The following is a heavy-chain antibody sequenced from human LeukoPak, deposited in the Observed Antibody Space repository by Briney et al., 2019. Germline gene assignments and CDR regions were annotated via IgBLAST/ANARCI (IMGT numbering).Heavy chain of an antibody. V-gene: IGHV1-2*02. D-gene: IGHD3-16*02. Sequence: ASVKVSCKASGYTFTGYYMHWVRQAPGQGLEWMGWINPNSGGTNYAQKFQGRVTMTRDTSISTAYMELSRLRSDDTAVYYCARDQVGDYVWGSYRFDYWGQGTLVTVSS. J-gene: IGHJ4*02. CDR3: ARDQVGDYVWGSYRFDY. CDR2: INPNSGGT. CDR1: GYTFTGYY.